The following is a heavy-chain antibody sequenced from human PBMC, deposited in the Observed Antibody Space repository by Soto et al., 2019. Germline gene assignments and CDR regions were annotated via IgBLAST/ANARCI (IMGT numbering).Heavy chain of an antibody. CDR3: ARGNEDFWSGYYISYNWFDP. J-gene: IGHJ5*02. Sequence: SETLSLTCTVSGGSISSGGYYWSWIRQHPGKGLEWIGYIYYSGSTYYNPSLKSRVTISVDTSKNQFSLKLSSVTAADTAVYYCARGNEDFWSGYYISYNWFDPWGQGTLVTVSS. CDR2: IYYSGST. V-gene: IGHV4-31*03. D-gene: IGHD3-3*01. CDR1: GGSISSGGYY.